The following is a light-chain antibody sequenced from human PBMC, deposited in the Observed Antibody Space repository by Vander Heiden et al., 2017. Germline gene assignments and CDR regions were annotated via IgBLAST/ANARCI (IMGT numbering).Light chain of an antibody. Sequence: DTQMTQSPYALPASVGHRVTIPCWASQGIRNDLGWYQQKPGKAPKRLIYLASSLQSGVPSRFSGSGSGTEFTLTISRLQSEDFATYYCLQHNSYPWTFGQGTQVEIK. CDR2: LAS. V-gene: IGKV1-17*01. J-gene: IGKJ1*01. CDR1: QGIRND. CDR3: LQHNSYPWT.